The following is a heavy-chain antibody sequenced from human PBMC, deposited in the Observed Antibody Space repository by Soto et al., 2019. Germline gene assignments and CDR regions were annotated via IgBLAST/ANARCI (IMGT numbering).Heavy chain of an antibody. V-gene: IGHV1-69*12. CDR3: ARGNHRWLQLWYFDL. J-gene: IGHJ2*01. Sequence: QVQLVQSGAEVKKPGSSVTVSCKASGGTFSSYTISWVRQAPGQGLEWMGGISPIFGTANYAQKFQGRVTMTADESTSTADMELSSLRAADTAVYYCARGNHRWLQLWYFDLWGRGTLVTVSS. CDR2: ISPIFGTA. D-gene: IGHD5-12*01. CDR1: GGTFSSYT.